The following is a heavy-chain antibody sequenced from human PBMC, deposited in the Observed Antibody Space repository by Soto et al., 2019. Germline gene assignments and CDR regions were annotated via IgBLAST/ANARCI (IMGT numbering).Heavy chain of an antibody. Sequence: GGSLRLSCAASGFTFSSYAMHWVRQAPGKGLEWVAVISYDGSNKYYADSVKGRFTISRDNSKNTLYLQMNSLRAEDTAVYYCARNLRSGWGPDYWGQGTLVTVSS. D-gene: IGHD6-19*01. CDR1: GFTFSSYA. CDR2: ISYDGSNK. CDR3: ARNLRSGWGPDY. V-gene: IGHV3-30-3*01. J-gene: IGHJ4*02.